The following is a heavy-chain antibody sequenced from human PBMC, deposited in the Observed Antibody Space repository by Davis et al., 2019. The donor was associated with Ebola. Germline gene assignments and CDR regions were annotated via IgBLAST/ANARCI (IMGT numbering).Heavy chain of an antibody. CDR1: GYTFTSYY. D-gene: IGHD2-15*01. CDR3: ARVRGDCSGGSCYFDY. Sequence: GESLKISCKGSGYTFTSYYMHWVRQAPGQGLEWMGIINPSGGSTSYAQKFQGRVTMTRDTSTSTVYMELSSLRSEDTAVYYCARVRGDCSGGSCYFDYWGQGTLVTVSS. CDR2: INPSGGST. V-gene: IGHV1-46*01. J-gene: IGHJ4*02.